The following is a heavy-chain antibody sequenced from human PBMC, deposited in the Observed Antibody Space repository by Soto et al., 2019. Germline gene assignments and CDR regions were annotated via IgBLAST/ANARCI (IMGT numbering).Heavy chain of an antibody. V-gene: IGHV3-21*01. J-gene: IGHJ3*02. CDR1: GFTFSSYS. CDR2: ISSSSSYI. Sequence: LRLSCAASGFTFSSYSMNWVRQAPGKGLEWVSSISSSSSYIYYADSVKGRFTISRDNAKNSLYLQMNSLRAEDTAVYYCARDSLTYDAFDIWGQGTMVTVSS. CDR3: ARDSLTYDAFDI.